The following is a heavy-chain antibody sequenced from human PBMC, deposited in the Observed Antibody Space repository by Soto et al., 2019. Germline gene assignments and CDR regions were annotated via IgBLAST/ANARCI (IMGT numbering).Heavy chain of an antibody. V-gene: IGHV4-4*07. CDR3: ARDGXFGFDSEPDYYYYGMDV. J-gene: IGHJ6*02. CDR2: IYTSGST. D-gene: IGHD2-21*01. Sequence: SETLSLTCTVSGGSISSYYWSWIRQPAGKGLEWIGRIYTSGSTNYNPSLKSRVTMSVDTSKNQFSLKLSSVTAADTAVYYCARDGXFGFDSEPDYYYYGMDVWGQGTTVTVSS. CDR1: GGSISSYY.